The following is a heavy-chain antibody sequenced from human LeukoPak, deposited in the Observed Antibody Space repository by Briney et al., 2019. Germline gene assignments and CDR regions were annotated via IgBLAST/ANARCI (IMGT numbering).Heavy chain of an antibody. Sequence: GGSLRLSCAASGFTFSSYWMSWVRQVPGKGLEWVSVISGSGDNTYYADSVKGRFTISRDNSKNMLYLQMNSLRAEDTAAYYCAKGSYYDSSGSFYFDYWGQGTLVTVSS. J-gene: IGHJ4*02. CDR2: ISGSGDNT. CDR3: AKGSYYDSSGSFYFDY. D-gene: IGHD3-22*01. V-gene: IGHV3-23*01. CDR1: GFTFSSYW.